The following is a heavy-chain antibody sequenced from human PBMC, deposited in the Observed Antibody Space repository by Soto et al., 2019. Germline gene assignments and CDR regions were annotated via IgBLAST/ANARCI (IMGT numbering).Heavy chain of an antibody. Sequence: GASVKVSCKASGYTFTSYYMHWVRQAPGQGLEWMGIINPSGGSTSYAQKFQGRVTMTRDTSTSTVYMELSSLRSEDTAVYYCARAQTTVTTYTPRRIGNWFDPWGQGTLVTVSS. V-gene: IGHV1-46*01. J-gene: IGHJ5*02. CDR3: ARAQTTVTTYTPRRIGNWFDP. CDR1: GYTFTSYY. D-gene: IGHD4-4*01. CDR2: INPSGGST.